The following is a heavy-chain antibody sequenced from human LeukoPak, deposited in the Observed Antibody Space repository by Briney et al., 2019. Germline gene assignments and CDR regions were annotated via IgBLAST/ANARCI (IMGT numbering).Heavy chain of an antibody. CDR1: GFTFSSYS. J-gene: IGHJ4*02. V-gene: IGHV3-48*01. CDR2: ISSSSSTI. D-gene: IGHD2-15*01. Sequence: GGSLRLSCAASGFTFSSYSMNWVRQAPGKGLEWVSYISSSSSTIYYADSVKGRLTISRDNAKNSLYLQMNSLRAEDTAVYYCARAWATLPYYFDYWGQGTLVTVSS. CDR3: ARAWATLPYYFDY.